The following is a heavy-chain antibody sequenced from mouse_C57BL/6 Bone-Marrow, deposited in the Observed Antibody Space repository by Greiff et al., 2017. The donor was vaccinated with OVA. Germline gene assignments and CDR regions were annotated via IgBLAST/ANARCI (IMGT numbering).Heavy chain of an antibody. V-gene: IGHV5-9*01. CDR1: GFTFSSYT. Sequence: EVKLVESGGGLVKPGGSLKLSCAASGFTFSSYTMSWVRQTPEKRLEWVATISGGGGNTYYPDSVKGRFTISRDNAKNTLYLQMSSLRSEDTALYYCARRYSNYVDYWGQGTTLTVSS. J-gene: IGHJ2*01. CDR3: ARRYSNYVDY. CDR2: ISGGGGNT. D-gene: IGHD2-5*01.